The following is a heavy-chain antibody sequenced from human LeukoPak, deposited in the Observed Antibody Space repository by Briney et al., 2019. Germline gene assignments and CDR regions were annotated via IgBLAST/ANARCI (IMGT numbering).Heavy chain of an antibody. J-gene: IGHJ3*02. D-gene: IGHD6-13*01. Sequence: SETLSLTCTVSGYSISSGYYWGWIRQPPGKGLEWIGSIYHSGSTYYNPSLKSRVTISVDTSKNQFSLKLSSVTAADTAVYYCARALPIAAVSNDAFDIWGQGTMVTVSS. CDR2: IYHSGST. CDR1: GYSISSGYY. V-gene: IGHV4-38-2*02. CDR3: ARALPIAAVSNDAFDI.